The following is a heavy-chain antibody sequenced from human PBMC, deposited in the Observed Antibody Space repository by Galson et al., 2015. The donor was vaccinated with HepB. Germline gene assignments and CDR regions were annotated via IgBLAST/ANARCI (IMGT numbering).Heavy chain of an antibody. V-gene: IGHV3-13*01. CDR1: GFTFSSYD. J-gene: IGHJ3*02. CDR2: IGTAGDT. CDR3: ARGSSGYFTLGAFDI. Sequence: SLRLSCAASGFTFSSYDMHWVRQATGKGLEWVSAIGTAGDTYYPGSVKGRFTISRENAKNSLYLQMNSLRAGDTAVYYCARGSSGYFTLGAFDIWGQGTMVTVSS. D-gene: IGHD3-22*01.